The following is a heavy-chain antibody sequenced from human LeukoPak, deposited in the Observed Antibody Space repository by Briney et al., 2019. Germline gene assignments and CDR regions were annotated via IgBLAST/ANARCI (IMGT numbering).Heavy chain of an antibody. CDR1: GYTFTGYY. CDR3: ASPGGGGGLYYFDY. Sequence: GASVKVSCKASGYTFTGYYMHWVRQAPGQGLEWMGWINPNSGGTNYAQKFQGRVTMTRDTSISTAYMELSSLRAEDTAVYFCASPGGGGGLYYFDYWGQGTLVTVSS. J-gene: IGHJ4*02. D-gene: IGHD3-16*01. CDR2: INPNSGGT. V-gene: IGHV1-2*02.